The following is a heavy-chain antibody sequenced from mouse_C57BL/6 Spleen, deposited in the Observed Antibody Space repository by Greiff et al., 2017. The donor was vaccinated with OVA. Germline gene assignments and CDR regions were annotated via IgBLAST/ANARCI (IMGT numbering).Heavy chain of an antibody. Sequence: VKLQQPGTELVKPGASVKLSCTASGYTFTSYWMHWVKQRPGQGLEWIGNINPSNGGTNYNEKFKSKATLTVDKSSSTAYMQLSSLTSEDAAVYYCAREVEYYGSSYWYFDVWGTGTTVTVSS. D-gene: IGHD1-1*01. CDR3: AREVEYYGSSYWYFDV. J-gene: IGHJ1*03. CDR1: GYTFTSYW. V-gene: IGHV1-53*01. CDR2: INPSNGGT.